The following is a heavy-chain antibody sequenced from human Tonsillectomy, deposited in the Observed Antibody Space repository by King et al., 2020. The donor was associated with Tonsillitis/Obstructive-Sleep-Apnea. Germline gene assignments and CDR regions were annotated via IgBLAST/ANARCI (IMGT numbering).Heavy chain of an antibody. Sequence: VQLVESGGGVVQPGGSLGLSCSASGFTFKNHGLHRVLQAPGKGLGWGAVIWYDGSNKYYGESVNGRFTISRDNSPKTLYLQMNSLRAEDTAVYYCARWGDGKRSDYWGQGTLVTVSS. D-gene: IGHD4-23*01. J-gene: IGHJ4*02. V-gene: IGHV3-33*01. CDR3: ARWGDGKRSDY. CDR2: IWYDGSNK. CDR1: GFTFKNHG.